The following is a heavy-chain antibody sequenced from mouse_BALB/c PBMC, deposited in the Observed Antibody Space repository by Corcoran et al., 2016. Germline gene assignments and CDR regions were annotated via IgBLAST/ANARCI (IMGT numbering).Heavy chain of an antibody. CDR2: INTYTGEP. CDR3: ARNYGNFFDY. D-gene: IGHD2-1*01. CDR1: GYTFTNYG. V-gene: IGHV9-1*02. J-gene: IGHJ2*01. Sequence: QIQLVQSGPELKKPGETVKISCKASGYTFTNYGMNWVKQAPGKGLKWMGWINTYTGEPTYADDFKGRFAFSLETSASTAYLQINNLKNEDMATYFCARNYGNFFDYWGQGTTLTVSS.